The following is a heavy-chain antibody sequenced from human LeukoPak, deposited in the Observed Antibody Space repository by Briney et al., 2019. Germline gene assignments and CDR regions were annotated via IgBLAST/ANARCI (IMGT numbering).Heavy chain of an antibody. D-gene: IGHD3-22*01. Sequence: PGGSLRLSCAASGFTFSSYWMSWVRQAPGKGLEWVGNIKQDGSEKFYVDSVKGRFTISRDNAKKSLYLQMNSLRADDTAVYFCARGDYYDSSGFYTDAFDIWGQGTMVTVSS. CDR1: GFTFSSYW. CDR3: ARGDYYDSSGFYTDAFDI. CDR2: IKQDGSEK. V-gene: IGHV3-7*01. J-gene: IGHJ3*02.